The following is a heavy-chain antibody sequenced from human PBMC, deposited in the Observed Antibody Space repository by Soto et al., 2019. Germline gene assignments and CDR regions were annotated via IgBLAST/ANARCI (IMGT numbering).Heavy chain of an antibody. D-gene: IGHD4-17*01. J-gene: IGHJ4*02. CDR2: IIPILGIA. CDR1: GGTFSSYT. V-gene: IGHV1-69*02. Sequence: SVKVSCKASGGTFSSYTISWVRQAPGQGLEWMGRIIPILGIANYAQKFQGRVTITADKSTSTAYMELSSLRSEDTAVYYCAREVYGDYYFDYWGQGKMVTVSS. CDR3: AREVYGDYYFDY.